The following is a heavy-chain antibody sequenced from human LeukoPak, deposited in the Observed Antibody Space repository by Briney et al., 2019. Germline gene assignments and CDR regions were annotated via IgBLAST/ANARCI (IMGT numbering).Heavy chain of an antibody. V-gene: IGHV3-7*01. J-gene: IGHJ4*02. CDR2: IKQEGSEK. D-gene: IGHD3-10*01. CDR3: ARDPVGLTYYYGSGSAGFDY. Sequence: PGGSLRLSCAASGFTFISYWMSWVRQAPGKGLEWVANIKQEGSEKYYVDSVKGRFTISRDNAKNSLYLQMNSLRAEDTAVYYCARDPVGLTYYYGSGSAGFDYWGQGTLVTVSS. CDR1: GFTFISYW.